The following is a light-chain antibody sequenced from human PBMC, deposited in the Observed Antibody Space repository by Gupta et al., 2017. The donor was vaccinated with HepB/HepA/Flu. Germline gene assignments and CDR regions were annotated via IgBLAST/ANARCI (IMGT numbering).Light chain of an antibody. Sequence: DIVITQTPLSSPVTLGKPASISCRSSQSLVHSNGNNYLSWLQQRPGQPPRLLIYEIPKRCSGVPDRFSGSGAGTDFTLNISTVEAEDVGVYYCKQSKHFPRTFGQGTKLEI. CDR1: QSLVHSNGNNY. CDR2: EIP. CDR3: KQSKHFPRT. V-gene: IGKV2-24*01. J-gene: IGKJ2*02.